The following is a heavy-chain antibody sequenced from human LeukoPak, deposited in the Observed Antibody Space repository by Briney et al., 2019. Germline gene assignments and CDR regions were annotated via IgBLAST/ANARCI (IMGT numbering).Heavy chain of an antibody. D-gene: IGHD2-2*01. CDR2: ISYDGSNK. Sequence: GGSLRLSCAASGFTFSSYAMHWVRQAPGKGLEWVAVISYDGSNKYYADSVKGRFTISSDNSKNTLYLQMNSLRAEDMAVYYCAKDRPRSWVIPAATLDFWGQGTLVTVSS. CDR1: GFTFSSYA. V-gene: IGHV3-30*04. CDR3: AKDRPRSWVIPAATLDF. J-gene: IGHJ4*02.